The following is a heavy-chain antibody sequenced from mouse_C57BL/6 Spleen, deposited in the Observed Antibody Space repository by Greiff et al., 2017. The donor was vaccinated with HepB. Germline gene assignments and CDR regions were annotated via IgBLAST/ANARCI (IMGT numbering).Heavy chain of an antibody. Sequence: QVQLKESGPELVKPGASVKLSCKASGYTFTSYDINWVKQRPGQGLEWIGWIYPRDGSTKYNEKFKGKATLTVDTSSSTAYMELHSLTSEDAAVYFCARRSNYYFDYWGQGTTLTVSS. D-gene: IGHD2-5*01. CDR2: IYPRDGST. J-gene: IGHJ2*01. CDR1: GYTFTSYD. CDR3: ARRSNYYFDY. V-gene: IGHV1-85*01.